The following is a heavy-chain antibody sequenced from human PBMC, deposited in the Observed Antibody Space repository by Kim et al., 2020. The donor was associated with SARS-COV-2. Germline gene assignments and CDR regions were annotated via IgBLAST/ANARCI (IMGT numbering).Heavy chain of an antibody. D-gene: IGHD3-10*01. Sequence: GGSLRLSCAASGFTFSSYGMHWVRQAPGKGLEWVAVISYDGSNKYYADSVKGRFTISRDNSKNTLYLQMNSLRAEDTAVYYCAKDRRYYYGSGRGYYYY. CDR2: ISYDGSNK. J-gene: IGHJ6*03. CDR1: GFTFSSYG. CDR3: AKDRRYYYGSGRGYYYY. V-gene: IGHV3-30*18.